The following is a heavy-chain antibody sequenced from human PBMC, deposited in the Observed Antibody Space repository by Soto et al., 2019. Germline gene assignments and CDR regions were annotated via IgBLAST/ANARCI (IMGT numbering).Heavy chain of an antibody. V-gene: IGHV4-59*02. CDR3: ARGRSHEWELLVQYFDY. J-gene: IGHJ4*02. Sequence: QVQLQESGPGLVKPSETLSLTCTVSGGSVSNSYWGWIRQPPGKGLEWVAYVYYSGSTNYNPSLGIRVTLSVDKSKNQFSLKMTSVTGADTSVYYCARGRSHEWELLVQYFDYWGQGPLVTVSS. CDR1: GGSVSNSY. CDR2: VYYSGST. D-gene: IGHD1-26*01.